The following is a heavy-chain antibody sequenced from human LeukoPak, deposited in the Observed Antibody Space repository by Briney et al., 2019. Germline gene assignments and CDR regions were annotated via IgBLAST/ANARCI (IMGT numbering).Heavy chain of an antibody. CDR1: VFTSCRHW. Sequence: GGALRLSRAASVFTSCRHWICRVSQALGRGLWWVANIKQDRSNKYYVDSVKGRFTISRDNAKNSLYLQMNSLRAEDAAVYYCARYDSRSTFDYWGQGTLVTVSS. CDR2: IKQDRSNK. J-gene: IGHJ4*02. CDR3: ARYDSRSTFDY. D-gene: IGHD6-6*01. V-gene: IGHV3-7*01.